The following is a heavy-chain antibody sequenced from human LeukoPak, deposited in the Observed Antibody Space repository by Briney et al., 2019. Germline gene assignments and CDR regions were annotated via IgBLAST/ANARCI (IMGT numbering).Heavy chain of an antibody. D-gene: IGHD2-21*02. CDR2: ISSSGTG. V-gene: IGHV3-11*04. CDR1: VFTLSDDV. Sequence: PGGILRLSCAASVFTLSDDVISWSRQAPGQGLEWLSHISSSGTGYYTDSVKGRATISRDDAKNSLYLQMNSLRAEDTAVCYCARPAYCGGNCYYFPDYWGQGTLVSVPS. J-gene: IGHJ4*02. CDR3: ARPAYCGGNCYYFPDY.